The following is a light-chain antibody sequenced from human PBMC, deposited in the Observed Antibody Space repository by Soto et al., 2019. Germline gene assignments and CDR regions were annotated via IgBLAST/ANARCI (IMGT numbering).Light chain of an antibody. CDR3: QLSHSTPLM. CDR1: QNINTY. V-gene: IGKV1-39*01. J-gene: IGKJ1*01. Sequence: DIQMTQSPSSLSASVGDRVTITCRASQNINTYSNWYQQKPGKAPKLLIYAASALRSGVPSRFSGSGSGTDFTLTISSLQPEDCATYYCQLSHSTPLMFGQGTKVEIK. CDR2: AAS.